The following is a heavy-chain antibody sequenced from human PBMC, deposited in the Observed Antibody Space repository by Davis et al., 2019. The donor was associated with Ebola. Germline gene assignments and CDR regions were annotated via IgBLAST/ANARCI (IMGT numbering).Heavy chain of an antibody. Sequence: PSETLSLTCAVSGGSISSGGYSWSWIRQPPGKGLEWIGYIYDSGSTYYNPSLKSRVTISVDRSKNQFSLKLSSVTAADTAMYYCARQLQPGRWFDPWGQGTLVTVFS. CDR1: GGSISSGGYS. V-gene: IGHV4-30-2*01. J-gene: IGHJ5*02. CDR2: IYDSGST. CDR3: ARQLQPGRWFDP. D-gene: IGHD1-1*01.